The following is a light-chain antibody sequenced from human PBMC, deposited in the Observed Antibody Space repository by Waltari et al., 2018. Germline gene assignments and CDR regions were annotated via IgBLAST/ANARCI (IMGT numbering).Light chain of an antibody. CDR1: RDMGEY. CDR2: DAS. CDR3: QQYDNHLLT. J-gene: IGKJ4*01. Sequence: DIQMTQSPSSLSASVGDRVTITCQAGRDMGEYLNWYQKKPGTAPNLLIYDASKWETGVPSRFSGSGSGTELTFTISSLQPEDGATYYCQQYDNHLLTFAGGTKVEI. V-gene: IGKV1-33*01.